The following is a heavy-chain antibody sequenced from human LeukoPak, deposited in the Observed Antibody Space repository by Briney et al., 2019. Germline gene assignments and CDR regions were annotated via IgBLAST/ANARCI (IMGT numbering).Heavy chain of an antibody. Sequence: GSLRLSCATSGFTFSDHYMDWVRQAPGKGLEWVARTRTKAKDYTTEYAASVKGRFTVSRDESMHSLYLQMNSLKTEDTAVYYCARGPTVTFNYHYGMDVWGQGTTVTVFS. CDR2: TRTKAKDYTT. J-gene: IGHJ6*02. CDR3: ARGPTVTFNYHYGMDV. D-gene: IGHD4-17*01. V-gene: IGHV3-72*01. CDR1: GFTFSDHY.